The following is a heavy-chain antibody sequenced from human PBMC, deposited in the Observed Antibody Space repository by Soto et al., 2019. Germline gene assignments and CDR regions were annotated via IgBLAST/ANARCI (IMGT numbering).Heavy chain of an antibody. CDR3: ARDAGATTVPVFDY. Sequence: QVQLVESGGGVVQPGRSLRLSCAASGFTFSSDGMHWVRQAPGKGLEWVAVIWYDGSDKYYADSVKGRFTISRDNSKNTLYLQMNSLRAEDTAVYYCARDAGATTVPVFDYWGQGTLVTVSS. V-gene: IGHV3-33*01. D-gene: IGHD1-26*01. CDR2: IWYDGSDK. CDR1: GFTFSSDG. J-gene: IGHJ4*02.